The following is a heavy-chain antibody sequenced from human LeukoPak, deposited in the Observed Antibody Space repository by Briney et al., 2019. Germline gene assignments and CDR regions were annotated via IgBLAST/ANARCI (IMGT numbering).Heavy chain of an antibody. D-gene: IGHD3-10*01. J-gene: IGHJ4*02. CDR3: AGFTFFRGVITFDY. CDR1: GYSINSGYY. Sequence: SETLSLTCTVSGYSINSGYYWGWIRQPPGKGLEWIGSIYHSGSTYYNPSLKSRVTISVDTSKNQFSLKLSSVTAADTAVYSCAGFTFFRGVITFDYWGQGTLVTVSS. V-gene: IGHV4-38-2*02. CDR2: IYHSGST.